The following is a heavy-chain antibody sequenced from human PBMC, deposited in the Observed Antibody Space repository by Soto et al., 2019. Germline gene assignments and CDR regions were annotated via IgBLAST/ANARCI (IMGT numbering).Heavy chain of an antibody. V-gene: IGHV4-34*01. CDR2: VKDGGST. D-gene: IGHD5-12*01. CDR1: GGSLTGYY. CDR3: ARGQEGIVATH. J-gene: IGHJ4*02. Sequence: QVQLQQWGAGLLKPSETLSLTCTVNGGSLTGYYWSWIRQPPGKGLEWIGEVKDGGSTNYSPSLRRRVSRSAETSKHHFSLGRNSVTAADTALYFCARGQEGIVATHWDQGALVTVSS.